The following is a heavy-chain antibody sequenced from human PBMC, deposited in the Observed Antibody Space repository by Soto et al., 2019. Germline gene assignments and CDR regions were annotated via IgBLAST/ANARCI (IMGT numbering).Heavy chain of an antibody. CDR1: GYSVSSNSAA. CDR3: ARGNEAVEV. J-gene: IGHJ6*02. CDR2: TYYRSKWYN. V-gene: IGHV6-1*01. D-gene: IGHD1-1*01. Sequence: SQTLSLTCAISGYSVSSNSAAWNWIIQSPSRGLEWLGRTYYRSKWYNNYAVSVKSRITINPDTSNKQFSLQLNSVTPEDTAVYFCARGNEAVEVWGHGTTVTVSS.